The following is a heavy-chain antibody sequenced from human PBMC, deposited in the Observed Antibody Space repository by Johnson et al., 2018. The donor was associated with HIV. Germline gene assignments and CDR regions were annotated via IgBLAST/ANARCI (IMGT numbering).Heavy chain of an antibody. CDR2: IYSGGNT. D-gene: IGHD5-18*01. CDR1: GFTVSSNY. J-gene: IGHJ3*01. Sequence: VQLVESGGGLVQPGGSLRLSCAASGFTVSSNYMSWVRQAPWKGLEWVSVIYSGGNTYYADSVKGRFTISRDNVKNSLYLQMNSLRAEDTAVYYCTRESTPWGADYVGYGLDVWGQGTMFAVSS. CDR3: TRESTPWGADYVGYGLDV. V-gene: IGHV3-66*01.